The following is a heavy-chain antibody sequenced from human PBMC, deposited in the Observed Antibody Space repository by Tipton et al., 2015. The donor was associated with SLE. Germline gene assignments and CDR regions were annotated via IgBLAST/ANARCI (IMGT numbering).Heavy chain of an antibody. V-gene: IGHV3-23*03. CDR1: GFTFSTYV. Sequence: SLRLSCEAPGFTFSTYVMTWVRQAPGKGLECVAVIYSAGTSAHYADSVKGRFTISRDNSKNMVYLQMDTLRAEDTAIYYCAKFLHVGGYFDLWGQGTLVAVAS. CDR3: AKFLHVGGYFDL. D-gene: IGHD3-22*01. J-gene: IGHJ4*02. CDR2: IYSAGTSA.